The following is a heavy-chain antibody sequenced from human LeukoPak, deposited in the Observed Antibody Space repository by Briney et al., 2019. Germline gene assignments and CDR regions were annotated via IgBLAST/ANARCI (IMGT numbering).Heavy chain of an antibody. D-gene: IGHD2-2*01. CDR2: ISGDGGNT. Sequence: PGGSLRLSCAGSGITFSSYWMHWVRQAPGKGLEWVSFISGDGGNTYYADSVKGRFTISRDNSKNSLYLQMNSLRTEDTAWYYCAKEYSYQLLLDNWGQGTLVTVSS. CDR1: GITFSSYW. CDR3: AKEYSYQLLLDN. V-gene: IGHV3-43*02. J-gene: IGHJ4*02.